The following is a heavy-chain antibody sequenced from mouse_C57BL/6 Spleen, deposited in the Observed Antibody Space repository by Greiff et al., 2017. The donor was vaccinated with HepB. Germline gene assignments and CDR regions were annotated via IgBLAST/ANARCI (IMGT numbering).Heavy chain of an antibody. V-gene: IGHV2-9-1*01. Sequence: QVQLQQSGPGLVAPSQSLSITCTVSGFSLTSYAISWVRQPPGKGLEWLGVIWTGGGTNYNSALKSRLSISKDNSKSQVFLKMNSLQTDDTARYYCAREHYYGSLYAMDYWGQGTSVTVSS. J-gene: IGHJ4*01. CDR1: GFSLTSYA. CDR3: AREHYYGSLYAMDY. CDR2: IWTGGGT. D-gene: IGHD1-1*01.